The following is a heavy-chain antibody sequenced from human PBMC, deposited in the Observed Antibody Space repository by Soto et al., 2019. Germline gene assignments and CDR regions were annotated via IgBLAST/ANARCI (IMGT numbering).Heavy chain of an antibody. CDR3: ARVGGYFSGGSCYSGWFDP. CDR2: IIPIFGTA. D-gene: IGHD2-15*01. V-gene: IGHV1-69*01. J-gene: IGHJ5*02. Sequence: QVQLVQSGAEVKKPGSSVKVSCKASGGTFSSYAISWVRQAPGQGLEWMGGIIPIFGTANYAQKFQGRVTITADESTSTAYMELSSLRSEDTAVYYCARVGGYFSGGSCYSGWFDPWGQGTLVTVSS. CDR1: GGTFSSYA.